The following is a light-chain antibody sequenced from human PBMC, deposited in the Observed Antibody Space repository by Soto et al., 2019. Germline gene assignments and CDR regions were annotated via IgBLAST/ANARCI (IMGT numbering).Light chain of an antibody. J-gene: IGLJ3*02. CDR2: GNS. CDR3: QSYDSSLSGSV. V-gene: IGLV1-40*01. CDR1: SSNIGAGY. Sequence: QSLLTQPPSVSGAPGQRVTISCTGSSSNIGAGYVHWYQQLPGTAPKLLIYGNSNRPSGVPDRFSGSKSGTSASLAITGLQAEDEADYHCQSYDSSLSGSVFGGGTKLTVL.